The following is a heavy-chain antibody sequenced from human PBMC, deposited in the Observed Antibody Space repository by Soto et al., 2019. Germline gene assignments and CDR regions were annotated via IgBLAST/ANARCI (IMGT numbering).Heavy chain of an antibody. D-gene: IGHD3-10*01. Sequence: SETLSLTCTVSGGSISSYYWSWIRQPPGKGLEWIGYIYYSGSTNYNPSLKSRVTISVDTPKNQFSLKLSSVTAADTAVYYCARGITMVRGVINYYYYGMDVWGQGTTVTVSS. CDR3: ARGITMVRGVINYYYYGMDV. CDR2: IYYSGST. V-gene: IGHV4-59*01. J-gene: IGHJ6*02. CDR1: GGSISSYY.